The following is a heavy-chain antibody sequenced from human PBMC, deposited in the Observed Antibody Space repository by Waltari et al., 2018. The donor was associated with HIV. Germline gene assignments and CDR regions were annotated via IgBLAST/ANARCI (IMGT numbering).Heavy chain of an antibody. CDR2: IYYSGST. J-gene: IGHJ4*02. D-gene: IGHD3-10*01. Sequence: QLQLQESGPGLVKPSETLSLTCTVSGGSISSSSYYWGWIRQPPGKGLEWIVNIYYSGSTYYNPSRKSRVTISVDTSKNQFSLKLSSVTAADTAVYYCARFHYYGSGSYYYYFDYWGQGTLVTVSS. CDR1: GGSISSSSYY. CDR3: ARFHYYGSGSYYYYFDY. V-gene: IGHV4-39*01.